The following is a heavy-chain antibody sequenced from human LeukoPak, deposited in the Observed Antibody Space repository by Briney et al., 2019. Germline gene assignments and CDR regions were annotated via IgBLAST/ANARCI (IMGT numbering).Heavy chain of an antibody. Sequence: SETLSLTCTVSGGSIRSGGYYWSWIRQHPGKGLEWIGNIYYSGSTSYNPSLKSRVTISVDTSKNQFSLKLNSVTAADTAVYYCARGASNYGSFWFDPWGQGTLVTVSS. CDR2: IYYSGST. CDR3: ARGASNYGSFWFDP. J-gene: IGHJ5*02. CDR1: GGSIRSGGYY. D-gene: IGHD4-11*01. V-gene: IGHV4-31*03.